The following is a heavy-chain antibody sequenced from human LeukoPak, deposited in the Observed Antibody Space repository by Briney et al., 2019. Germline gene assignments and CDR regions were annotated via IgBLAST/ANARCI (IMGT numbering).Heavy chain of an antibody. CDR2: ISGSGGST. CDR3: AKDREGDYYGSGTYNY. J-gene: IGHJ4*02. V-gene: IGHV3-23*01. Sequence: GGSLRLSCAASGFTFSSDAMSWVRQAPGKGLEWVSAISGSGGSTYYADSVKGRFTISRDNSENTLYLQMNSLRAEDTAVYYCAKDREGDYYGSGTYNYWGQGTLVTVSS. D-gene: IGHD3-10*01. CDR1: GFTFSSDA.